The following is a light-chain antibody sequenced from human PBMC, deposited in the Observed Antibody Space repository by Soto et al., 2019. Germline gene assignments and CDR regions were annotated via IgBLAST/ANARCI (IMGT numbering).Light chain of an antibody. V-gene: IGKV3-11*01. J-gene: IGKJ3*01. CDR1: QSVSSY. CDR3: QQRSNWPPD. CDR2: DAS. Sequence: EIVLTQSPATLSLPPGERATLSCRASQSVSSYLAWYQQKPGQAPRLLIYDASNRATGIPARFSGSGSGTDFTLTISSLEPEDFAVYYCQQRSNWPPDFGPGTKVDIK.